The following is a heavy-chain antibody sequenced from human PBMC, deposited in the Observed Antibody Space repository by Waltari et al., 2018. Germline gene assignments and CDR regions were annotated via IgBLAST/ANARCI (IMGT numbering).Heavy chain of an antibody. CDR1: GFTLSNYW. V-gene: IGHV3-7*01. J-gene: IGHJ4*02. CDR2: IKQDGSEK. D-gene: IGHD7-27*01. Sequence: EMQLVESGGGLVQPGGSLRLSCKASGFTLSNYWMSWVRQAPGKGLQWVANIKQDGSEKYYVDSVKGRFTISRDNAKNSLYLQMNSLRADDTAVYYFAGPLGLRDCWGQGTLVTVSS. CDR3: AGPLGLRDC.